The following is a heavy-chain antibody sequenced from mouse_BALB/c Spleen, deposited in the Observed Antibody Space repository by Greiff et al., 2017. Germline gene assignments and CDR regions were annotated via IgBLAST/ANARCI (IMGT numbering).Heavy chain of an antibody. CDR2: ISSGGSYT. J-gene: IGHJ2*01. CDR1: GFTFSSYG. CDR3: AGLGEYYYDY. V-gene: IGHV5-6*02. D-gene: IGHD4-1*01. Sequence: EVMLVESGGDLVKPGGSLKLSCAASGFTFSSYGMSWVRQTPDKRLEWVATISSGGSYTYYPDSVKGRFTISRNNAKNTLYLQMSSLKSEDTAMYYFAGLGEYYYDYWGQGTTLTVSS.